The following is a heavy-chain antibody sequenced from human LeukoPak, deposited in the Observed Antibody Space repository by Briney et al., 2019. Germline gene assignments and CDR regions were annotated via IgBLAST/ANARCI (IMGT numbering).Heavy chain of an antibody. D-gene: IGHD3-3*01. CDR2: INHGGHT. CDR1: GGSLSGYY. J-gene: IGHJ4*02. Sequence: PTETLSLTCDVYGGSLSGYYWSWIRQPPGKRLEWIGEINHGGHTNYNPSLKSRVAMSVDTSKNHFSLKLSSVTAADTAVYYCARGWSGTLFDYWGQGTLVTASS. V-gene: IGHV4-34*01. CDR3: ARGWSGTLFDY.